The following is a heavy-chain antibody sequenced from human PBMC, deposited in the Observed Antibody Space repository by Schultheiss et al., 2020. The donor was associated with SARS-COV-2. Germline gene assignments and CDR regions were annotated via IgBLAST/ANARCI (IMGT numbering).Heavy chain of an antibody. D-gene: IGHD2-21*02. CDR2: ISGSGGST. J-gene: IGHJ4*02. V-gene: IGHV3-23*01. CDR3: ARDRPSLAYCGGDCSGFDY. Sequence: GESLKISCAASGFTVSSNYMSWVRQAPGKGLEWVSAISGSGGSTYYADSVKGRFTISRDNAKNSLYLQMNSLRAEDTAVYYCARDRPSLAYCGGDCSGFDYWGQGTLVTVSS. CDR1: GFTVSSNY.